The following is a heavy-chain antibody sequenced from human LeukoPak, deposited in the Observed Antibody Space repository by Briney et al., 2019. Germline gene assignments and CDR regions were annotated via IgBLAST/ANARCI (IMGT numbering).Heavy chain of an antibody. J-gene: IGHJ3*02. D-gene: IGHD4-23*01. Sequence: SETLSLTCAVSGYSISSGYYWGWIRQSPGKGLEWIATIYHSGSTYYNPSLKSRVTISVDTSTNQFSLNLTSVTAADTAVFYCARANYGGNSGGNAFDIWGQGTVVTVSS. CDR3: ARANYGGNSGGNAFDI. V-gene: IGHV4-38-2*01. CDR2: IYHSGST. CDR1: GYSISSGYY.